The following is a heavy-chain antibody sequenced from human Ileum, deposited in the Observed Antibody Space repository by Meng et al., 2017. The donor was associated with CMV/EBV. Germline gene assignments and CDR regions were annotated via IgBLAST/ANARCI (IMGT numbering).Heavy chain of an antibody. J-gene: IGHJ4*02. CDR2: INDNGDT. Sequence: VQRQQCGGGLLKPSETLSLTCAVYGGSFSVYRWSWIRQPPGKGLQWIGEINDNGDTNYDPSLNSRVAISVDTSKKQFSLRLTSVTAADTAMYYCARGDIAASLEFWDQGTLVTVSS. CDR1: GGSFSVYR. V-gene: IGHV4-34*01. D-gene: IGHD6-13*01. CDR3: ARGDIAASLEF.